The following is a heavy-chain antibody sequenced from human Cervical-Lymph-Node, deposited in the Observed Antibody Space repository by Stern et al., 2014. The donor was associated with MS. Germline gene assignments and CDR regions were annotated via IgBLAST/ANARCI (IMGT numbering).Heavy chain of an antibody. J-gene: IGHJ4*02. CDR3: VLQTLGATY. CDR2: IITMFGTA. CDR1: EGTFNNYA. Sequence: VQLVESGAEVKRPGSSVKVSCTVSEGTFNNYAMNLVRQAPGQGLGWMEWIITMFGTANQTQPFQGRVTFTADKSTNTAFMDLRSLRSADTAVYYCVLQTLGATYWGQGTPVIVSS. D-gene: IGHD3-16*01. V-gene: IGHV1-69*06.